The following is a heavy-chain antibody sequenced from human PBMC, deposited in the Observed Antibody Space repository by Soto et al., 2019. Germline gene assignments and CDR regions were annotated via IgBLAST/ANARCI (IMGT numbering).Heavy chain of an antibody. CDR1: GGSISSGGYY. CDR3: ARAGIAARYGNWFDP. Sequence: SETLSLTCTVSGGSISSGGYYWSWIRQHPGKGLEWIGYIYYSGSTYYNPSLKSRVTISVDTSKNQFSLKLSSVTAADTAVYYCARAGIAARYGNWFDPWAREPWSPSPQ. V-gene: IGHV4-31*03. J-gene: IGHJ5*02. CDR2: IYYSGST. D-gene: IGHD6-6*01.